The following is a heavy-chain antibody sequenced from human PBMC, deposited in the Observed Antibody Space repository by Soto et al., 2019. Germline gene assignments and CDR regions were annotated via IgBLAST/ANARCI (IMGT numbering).Heavy chain of an antibody. J-gene: IGHJ4*02. CDR1: GGTFSSYA. V-gene: IGHV1-69*13. Sequence: ASVKVYCKASGGTFSSYAISWVRQAPGQGLEWMGGIIPIFGTANYAQKFQGRVTITADESTSTAYMELSSLRSEDTAVYYCARDKYYYDSSGLSDYWGQGTLVTVSS. CDR3: ARDKYYYDSSGLSDY. CDR2: IIPIFGTA. D-gene: IGHD3-22*01.